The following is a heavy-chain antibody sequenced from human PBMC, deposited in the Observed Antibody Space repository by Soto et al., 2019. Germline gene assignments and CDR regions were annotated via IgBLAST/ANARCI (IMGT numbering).Heavy chain of an antibody. D-gene: IGHD6-13*01. J-gene: IGHJ5*01. V-gene: IGHV1-69*13. CDR2: IIPLFGTT. CDR3: ARASIHGSSWYFWFDP. CDR1: GGTFSRYA. Sequence: SVKVSCKASGGTFSRYAINWVRQAPGQGLEWMGGIIPLFGTTNYAQKFKGRVTITADGSTSTVYMELNTLRSEDAAVYYCARASIHGSSWYFWFDPWGQGTLVTVSS.